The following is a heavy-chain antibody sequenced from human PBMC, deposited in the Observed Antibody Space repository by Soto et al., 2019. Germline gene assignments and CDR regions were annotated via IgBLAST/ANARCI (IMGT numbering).Heavy chain of an antibody. CDR2: IDGSGGDT. V-gene: IGHV3-23*01. Sequence: EVQLLESGGGLVQAGGSLRLSCAASGFTFSSYAMGWVRQAPGTGLAWVSVIDGSGGDTSFADSVKGRFTISRDNSKKTLYLHMSSLRVEDTARYYCAKEIVAAAYVETSPFDVWGQGTQVTVSS. J-gene: IGHJ4*02. CDR3: AKEIVAAAYVETSPFDV. D-gene: IGHD2-15*01. CDR1: GFTFSSYA.